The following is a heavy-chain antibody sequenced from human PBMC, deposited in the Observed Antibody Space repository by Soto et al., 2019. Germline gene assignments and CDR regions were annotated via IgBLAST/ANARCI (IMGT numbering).Heavy chain of an antibody. CDR2: IKPDGSET. V-gene: IGHV3-7*05. CDR1: GFMFSDSR. J-gene: IGHJ5*02. Sequence: GVLRLSCAASGFMFSDSRMNWVRQAPGKGLEWVANIKPDGSETAYVDSVKGRFTISRDNAKKFLYLQMNSLRVDDTAVYYCASGIDPWGQGTLVTVSS. CDR3: ASGIDP.